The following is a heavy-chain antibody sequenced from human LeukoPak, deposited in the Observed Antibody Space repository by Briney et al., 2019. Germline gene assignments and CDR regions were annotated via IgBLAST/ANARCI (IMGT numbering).Heavy chain of an antibody. D-gene: IGHD5-12*01. V-gene: IGHV3-23*01. Sequence: QPGGYLRLSCAASGFTFTNYAMGWVRKAPGKGLEWVSTVSANGVSTFSADSVKGRFLISRDNSKNTLSLQMNSLRAEDTAVYYCARDSTSGAYNGYDFDYWGQGTLVTVSS. CDR2: VSANGVST. CDR1: GFTFTNYA. CDR3: ARDSTSGAYNGYDFDY. J-gene: IGHJ4*02.